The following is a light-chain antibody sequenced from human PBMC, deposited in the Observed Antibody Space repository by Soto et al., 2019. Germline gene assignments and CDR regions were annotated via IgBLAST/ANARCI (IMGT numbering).Light chain of an antibody. CDR1: QGTRSY. CDR2: GAS. Sequence: DIQLTPYSPFLSASEGAIVTITCRASQGTRSYLAWFQLKPGRAPKLLIDGASTLQSGVPARFSGSGSGTDFTLTICIPQPEGFATYYCQRLNAYLLTFCQGT. V-gene: IGKV1-9*01. CDR3: QRLNAYLLT. J-gene: IGKJ5*01.